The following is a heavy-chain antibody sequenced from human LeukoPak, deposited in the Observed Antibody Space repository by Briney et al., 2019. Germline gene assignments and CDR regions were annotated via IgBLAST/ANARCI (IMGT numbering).Heavy chain of an antibody. Sequence: GGSLRLPCAASGFTFSSYAMSWVRQAPGKGLEWVSAISGSGGSTYYADSVKGRFTISRDNSKNTLYLQMNSLRAEDTAVYFCARDGGGRYGKLDYWGQGTLVTVSS. V-gene: IGHV3-23*01. CDR3: ARDGGGRYGKLDY. D-gene: IGHD6-19*01. CDR1: GFTFSSYA. J-gene: IGHJ4*02. CDR2: ISGSGGST.